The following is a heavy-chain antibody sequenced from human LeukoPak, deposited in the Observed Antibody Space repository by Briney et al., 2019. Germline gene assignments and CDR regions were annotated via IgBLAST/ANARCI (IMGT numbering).Heavy chain of an antibody. CDR2: ITSNGCSK. Sequence: GGSLRLSCAASGFSFSTYTMHWVRQAPGKGLEYVSTITSNGCSKYYASSVKGRFTISRDNYQNTLYLQMGSMTVEDVALYYCARAFCDTNKCYEAALAYWGQGTLVSVSS. CDR3: ARAFCDTNKCYEAALAY. D-gene: IGHD2-21*01. J-gene: IGHJ4*02. V-gene: IGHV3-64*01. CDR1: GFSFSTYT.